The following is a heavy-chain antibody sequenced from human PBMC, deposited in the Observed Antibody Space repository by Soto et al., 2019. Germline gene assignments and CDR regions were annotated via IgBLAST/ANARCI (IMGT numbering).Heavy chain of an antibody. CDR3: ARGALRYFDRQGPRYYGMDV. Sequence: SVKVSCKASGGTFSSYAISWVRQAPGQGLEWMGGIIPIFGAANYAQKFQGRVTITADESTSTAYMELSSLRSEDTAVYYCARGALRYFDRQGPRYYGMDVWGQGTTVTVSS. CDR2: IIPIFGAA. J-gene: IGHJ6*02. D-gene: IGHD3-9*01. CDR1: GGTFSSYA. V-gene: IGHV1-69*13.